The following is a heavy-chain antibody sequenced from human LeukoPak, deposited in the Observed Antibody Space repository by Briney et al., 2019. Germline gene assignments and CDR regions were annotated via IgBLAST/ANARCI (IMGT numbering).Heavy chain of an antibody. D-gene: IGHD6-19*01. Sequence: GGFLRLSCAASGFTFSTYSMNWVRQAPGKGLEWVSSISSSSSYIYYAGSVKGRFTISRDNAKNSLYLQMNSLRAEDTAVYYCARGVAGKHYWGQGTLVIVSS. CDR3: ARGVAGKHY. J-gene: IGHJ4*02. CDR1: GFTFSTYS. V-gene: IGHV3-21*01. CDR2: ISSSSSYI.